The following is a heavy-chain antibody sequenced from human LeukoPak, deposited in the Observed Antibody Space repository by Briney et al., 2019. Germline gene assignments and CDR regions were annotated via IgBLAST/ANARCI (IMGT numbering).Heavy chain of an antibody. CDR2: IYSGGTT. D-gene: IGHD5-12*01. CDR1: GFTVSTNY. J-gene: IGHJ4*02. Sequence: GGSLRLSCAASGFTVSTNYMTWVRQAPGQGLEWVSVIYSGGTTYYADSVKGRFSISRDNSKNTLYLQMNSLRAEDTAVYYCARYDYGRSGFDYWGQGTLVTVSS. V-gene: IGHV3-66*01. CDR3: ARYDYGRSGFDY.